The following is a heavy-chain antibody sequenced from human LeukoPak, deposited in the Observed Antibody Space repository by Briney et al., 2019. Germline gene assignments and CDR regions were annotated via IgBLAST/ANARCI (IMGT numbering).Heavy chain of an antibody. CDR1: GYTFSDYY. J-gene: IGHJ4*02. Sequence: GASVKVSCKASGYTFSDYYIHWVRQAPGQGLEWTGLINPNSGVTNYAQKFQGRVTMTWDTSISTAYMELSSLISDDAAVYYCARPAYCGGDCYYYCDYWGQGTLVTVSS. CDR2: INPNSGVT. CDR3: ARPAYCGGDCYYYCDY. V-gene: IGHV1-2*02. D-gene: IGHD2-21*02.